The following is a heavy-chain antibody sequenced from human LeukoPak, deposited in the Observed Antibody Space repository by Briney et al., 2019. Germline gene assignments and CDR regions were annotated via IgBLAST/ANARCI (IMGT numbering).Heavy chain of an antibody. J-gene: IGHJ4*02. CDR3: ARVGFPGTNAPFDY. CDR1: GFTVSTNY. CDR2: IYSGGNT. Sequence: GGSLRLSCAVSGFTVSTNYMTWVRQAPGKGLEWVSVIYSGGNTYYADSVKGRLIISRDNSKNTVYLQMNSLRAEDTAVYYRARVGFPGTNAPFDYWGQGTLVTVSS. D-gene: IGHD1-1*01. V-gene: IGHV3-66*02.